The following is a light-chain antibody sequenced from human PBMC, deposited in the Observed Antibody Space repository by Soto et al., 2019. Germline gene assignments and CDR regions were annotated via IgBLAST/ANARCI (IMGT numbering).Light chain of an antibody. CDR2: GAS. CDR1: QSVGSSY. Sequence: EIVLTQSPGTLSLSPGERATLSCRASQSVGSSYLAWYQQRPGQAPRLLIYGASSRATGIPDRFSGSGSGTDFTLTISTLEPEDFAAYYCQHYGSSPWTFGQGTKVEIK. J-gene: IGKJ1*01. V-gene: IGKV3-20*01. CDR3: QHYGSSPWT.